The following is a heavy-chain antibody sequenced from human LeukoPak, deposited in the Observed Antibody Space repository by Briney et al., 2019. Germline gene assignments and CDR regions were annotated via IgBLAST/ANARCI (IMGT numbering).Heavy chain of an antibody. Sequence: ASVKVSFRTSGYDFSTYGFTWVRPAPAQGLEGVGWINPNSGGTKYAQKFQGRVTMTRDTYISTAYMELSRLRSDDTAVYYCARSKFRSYGDYGGTGYWGQGTLVTVSS. CDR3: ARSKFRSYGDYGGTGY. V-gene: IGHV1-2*02. D-gene: IGHD4-17*01. J-gene: IGHJ4*02. CDR1: GYDFSTYG. CDR2: INPNSGGT.